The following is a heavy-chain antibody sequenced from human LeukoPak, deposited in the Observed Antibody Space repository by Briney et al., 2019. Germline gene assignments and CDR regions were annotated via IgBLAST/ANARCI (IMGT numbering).Heavy chain of an antibody. CDR3: ARGDYDSSGYLGYNWFDP. Sequence: SETLSLTCAASGGSISSGGYSWSWIRQPPGKGLEWIGYIYHSGSTYYNPSLKSRVTISVDRSKNQFSLKLSSVTAADTAVYYCARGDYDSSGYLGYNWFDPWGQGTLVTVSS. J-gene: IGHJ5*02. CDR2: IYHSGST. V-gene: IGHV4-30-2*01. D-gene: IGHD3-22*01. CDR1: GGSISSGGYS.